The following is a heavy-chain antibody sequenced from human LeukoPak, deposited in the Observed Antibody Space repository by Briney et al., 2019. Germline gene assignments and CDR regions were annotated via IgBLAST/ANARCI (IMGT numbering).Heavy chain of an antibody. CDR1: GGSISSGGYY. CDR2: IYYSGST. CDR3: ARVGTRGGLLDY. V-gene: IGHV4-31*03. Sequence: SETLSLTCTVSGGSISSGGYYWSWIRQHPGKGLEWIGYIYYSGSTYYNPSLKSRVTISVDTSKNQFSLKLSSVTAADTAVYYCARVGTRGGLLDYWGQGTLVTVSP. J-gene: IGHJ4*02. D-gene: IGHD2-2*01.